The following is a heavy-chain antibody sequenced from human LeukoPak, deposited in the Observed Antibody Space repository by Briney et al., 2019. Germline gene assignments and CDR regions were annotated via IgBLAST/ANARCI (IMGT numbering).Heavy chain of an antibody. D-gene: IGHD1-26*01. CDR1: GGTFSSYA. CDR3: ARGRYSGSFSLETMDAFDI. J-gene: IGHJ3*02. Sequence: GASVKVSCKASGGTFSSYAISWVRQAPGQGLEWMGGIIPIFGTANYAQKFQGRVTITADKSTSTAYMELSSLRSEDTAVYYCARGRYSGSFSLETMDAFDIWGQGTMVTVSS. CDR2: IIPIFGTA. V-gene: IGHV1-69*06.